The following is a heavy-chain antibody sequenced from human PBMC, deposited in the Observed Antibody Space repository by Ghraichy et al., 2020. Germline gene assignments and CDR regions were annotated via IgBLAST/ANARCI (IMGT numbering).Heavy chain of an antibody. CDR3: ARDGDYDFWSGYYNRVEYFQH. V-gene: IGHV3-21*01. CDR1: GFTFSSYS. Sequence: LSLTCAASGFTFSSYSMNWVRQAPGKGLEWVSSISSSSSYIYYADSVKGRFTISRDNAKNSLYLQMNSLRAEDTAVYYCARDGDYDFWSGYYNRVEYFQHWGQGTLVTVSS. CDR2: ISSSSSYI. D-gene: IGHD3-3*01. J-gene: IGHJ1*01.